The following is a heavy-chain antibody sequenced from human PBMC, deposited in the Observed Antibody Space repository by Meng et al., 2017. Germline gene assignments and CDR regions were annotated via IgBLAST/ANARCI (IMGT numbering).Heavy chain of an antibody. CDR3: LDEAPRSDY. V-gene: IGHV3-74*01. Sequence: EGQLVESGGGLVQPGGSLGLSCAASGFTLNNYWMHWVRQVPGKGLVWVSRISGDGSITNYADSVKGRFTISRDNAKNTLYLQMNSLRPEDTAVYYCLDEAPRSDYWGQGSLVTVSS. CDR1: GFTLNNYW. D-gene: IGHD1-1*01. CDR2: ISGDGSIT. J-gene: IGHJ4*02.